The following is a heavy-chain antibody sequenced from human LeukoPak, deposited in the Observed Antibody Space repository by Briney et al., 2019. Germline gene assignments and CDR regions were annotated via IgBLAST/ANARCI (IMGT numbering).Heavy chain of an antibody. CDR2: IYHSGST. CDR3: ARLSSGSYYVIDY. CDR1: GYSISSGYY. D-gene: IGHD1-26*01. Sequence: SETLSLTCAVSGYSISSGYYWVWIRQPPGKGLEGIGSIYHSGSTYYNPSLKSRVTISLDTSKNQFSLKLSSVTAADTAVYYCARLSSGSYYVIDYWGQGTLVTVSS. V-gene: IGHV4-38-2*01. J-gene: IGHJ4*02.